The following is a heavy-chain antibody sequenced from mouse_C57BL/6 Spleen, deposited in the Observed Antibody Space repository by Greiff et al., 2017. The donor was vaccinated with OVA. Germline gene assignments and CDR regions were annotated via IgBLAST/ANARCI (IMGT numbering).Heavy chain of an antibody. V-gene: IGHV1-69*01. Sequence: QVQLQQPGAELVMPGASVKLSCKASGYTFTSYWMHWVKQRPGQGLEWIGEIDPSDSYTNYNQKFKGKSTLTVDKSSSTAYMQLSSLTSEDSAVYYCARSDYSNYGYYAMDYWGQGTSVTVSS. J-gene: IGHJ4*01. CDR2: IDPSDSYT. CDR1: GYTFTSYW. D-gene: IGHD2-5*01. CDR3: ARSDYSNYGYYAMDY.